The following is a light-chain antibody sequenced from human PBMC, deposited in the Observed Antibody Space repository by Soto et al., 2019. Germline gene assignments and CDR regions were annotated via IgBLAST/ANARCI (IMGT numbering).Light chain of an antibody. J-gene: IGLJ2*01. CDR2: EVS. CDR1: GSDVGSYNL. CDR3: CSYAGSSTFDVV. Sequence: QSALTQPASVSGSPGQSITISCTGTGSDVGSYNLVSWYQQHPGKAPKLMIYEVSRRPSGVSNRFSGSKSGNTASLTISGLQAEDEADYYCCSYAGSSTFDVVFGGGTKLTVL. V-gene: IGLV2-23*02.